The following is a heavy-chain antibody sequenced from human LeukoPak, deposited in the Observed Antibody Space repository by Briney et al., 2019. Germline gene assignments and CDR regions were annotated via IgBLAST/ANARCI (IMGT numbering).Heavy chain of an antibody. CDR2: ISSSSSFI. CDR3: ARSPPGDAFDI. V-gene: IGHV3-21*01. Sequence: PGGSLRLSCAASGFTLSRFSMKRGRQAPGEGLGWVSSISSSSSFIFYADSVKGRFTISRDNAKNSLYLQMNGLRAEDTALYYCARSPPGDAFDIWGQGTMVTVSS. CDR1: GFTLSRFS. J-gene: IGHJ3*02.